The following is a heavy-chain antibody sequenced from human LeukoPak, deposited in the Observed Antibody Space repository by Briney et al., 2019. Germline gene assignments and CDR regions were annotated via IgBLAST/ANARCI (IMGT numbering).Heavy chain of an antibody. D-gene: IGHD6-13*01. Sequence: GGSLRLSCAASGFTFSSYSMNWVRQAPGKGLEWVSSISSSSSYIYYADSVKGRFTISRDNAKNSLYLQVNSLRAEDTAVYYCARDLAAAYHYNYWGQGTLVTVSS. CDR3: ARDLAAAYHYNY. V-gene: IGHV3-21*01. J-gene: IGHJ4*02. CDR1: GFTFSSYS. CDR2: ISSSSSYI.